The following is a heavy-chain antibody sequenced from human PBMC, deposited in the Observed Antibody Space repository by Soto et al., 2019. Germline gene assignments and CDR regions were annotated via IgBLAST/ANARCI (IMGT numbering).Heavy chain of an antibody. D-gene: IGHD3-22*01. J-gene: IGHJ4*02. CDR1: GGTFSSYA. V-gene: IGHV1-69*12. CDR3: ARENDSSGYDAPGY. Sequence: QVQLVQSGAEVKKPGSSVKVSCKASGGTFSSYAISWVRQAPGQGLEWMGGIIPIFGTANYAQKFQGRVTVTADESTSTADMELSSLRSEDTAVYYCARENDSSGYDAPGYWGQGTLVTVSS. CDR2: IIPIFGTA.